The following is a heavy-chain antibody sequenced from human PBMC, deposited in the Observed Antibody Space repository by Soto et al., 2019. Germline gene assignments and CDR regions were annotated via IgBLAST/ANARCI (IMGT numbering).Heavy chain of an antibody. CDR3: ARDSVLGGLTMPDSFDI. D-gene: IGHD2-2*01. CDR2: IYYSGST. CDR1: GGPISRGGYY. Sequence: PSETRSLTCTVSGGPISRGGYYWSWIRQHPXKGLEWIGYIYYSGSTYYNPSLKSRVTISVDTSKNQFSLKLSSVTAADTAVSYCARDSVLGGLTMPDSFDIWGQGTMVTVSS. V-gene: IGHV4-31*03. J-gene: IGHJ3*02.